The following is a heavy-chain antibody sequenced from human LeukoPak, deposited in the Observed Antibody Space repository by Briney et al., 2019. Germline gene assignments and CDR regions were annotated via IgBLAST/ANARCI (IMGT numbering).Heavy chain of an antibody. J-gene: IGHJ4*02. CDR3: ARGVRGLRWYYFDY. Sequence: SETLSLTCAVYGGSFSGYYWSWIRQPPGKGLEWIGEINHSGSTNYNPSLKSRVTISVDTSKNQFSLKLSSVTAADTAVYYCARGVRGLRWYYFDYWGQGTLVTASS. D-gene: IGHD4-17*01. V-gene: IGHV4-34*01. CDR1: GGSFSGYY. CDR2: INHSGST.